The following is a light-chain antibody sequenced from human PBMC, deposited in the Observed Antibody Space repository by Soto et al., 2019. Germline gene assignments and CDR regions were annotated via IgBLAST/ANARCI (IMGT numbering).Light chain of an antibody. Sequence: EVVMPQSPATLSVSPGASATLSCRASQSVSSNLAWYQQKPGQAPRLLIYGASTRATGIPARFSGSGSGTEFTLTISSLQSEDFAVYYCQQYNNWPPVTVGQGTKVDIK. CDR1: QSVSSN. CDR2: GAS. V-gene: IGKV3-15*01. J-gene: IGKJ1*01. CDR3: QQYNNWPPVT.